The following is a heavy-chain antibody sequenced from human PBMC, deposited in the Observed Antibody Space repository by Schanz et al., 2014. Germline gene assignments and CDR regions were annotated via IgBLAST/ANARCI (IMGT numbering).Heavy chain of an antibody. D-gene: IGHD1-26*01. CDR2: FNDGGVNK. CDR1: GFSLDIFA. J-gene: IGHJ4*02. V-gene: IGHV3-23*01. CDR3: ARGGSGSHYRLDY. Sequence: EVHLLESGGGLVEPGGSLRLSCATSGFSLDIFAVSWVRQAPGKGLEWVSSFNDGGVNKYYADSVKGRFTISSDNSKSTLYLQMSSLRAEDTGLYFCARGGSGSHYRLDYWGQGTLVTVSS.